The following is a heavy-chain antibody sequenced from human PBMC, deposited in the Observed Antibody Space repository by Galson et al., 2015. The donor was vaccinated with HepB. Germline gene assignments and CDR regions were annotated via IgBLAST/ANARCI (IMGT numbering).Heavy chain of an antibody. Sequence: SLRLSCAASGFSFSNCAMSWVRQAPGKGLEWVSGIRSSGDNTYYADSVKGRFTIPRDTSKNTLYLQMSSLRTDDTAVYYCAKESANLYYLDYWGQGTLVTVSS. V-gene: IGHV3-23*01. CDR2: IRSSGDNT. CDR3: AKESANLYYLDY. J-gene: IGHJ4*02. CDR1: GFSFSNCA.